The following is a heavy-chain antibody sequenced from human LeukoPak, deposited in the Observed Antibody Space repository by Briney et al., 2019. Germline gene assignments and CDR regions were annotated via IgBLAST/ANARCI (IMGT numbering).Heavy chain of an antibody. D-gene: IGHD6-6*01. CDR3: ASHFIAARPFDY. Sequence: GGSLRLSCAASGFTFSSYSMNWVRQAPGKGLEWVSSISSSSSYIYYADSVKGRFTISRDNAKNSLYLQMNSLRAEDTAVYYCASHFIAARPFDYWGQGTLVTVSS. J-gene: IGHJ4*02. V-gene: IGHV3-21*01. CDR1: GFTFSSYS. CDR2: ISSSSSYI.